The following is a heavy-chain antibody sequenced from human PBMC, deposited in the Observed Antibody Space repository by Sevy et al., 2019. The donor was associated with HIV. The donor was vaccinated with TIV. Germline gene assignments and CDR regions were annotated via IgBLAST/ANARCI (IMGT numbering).Heavy chain of an antibody. CDR2: IIPIFGTA. D-gene: IGHD6-13*01. CDR3: ARSGIATNWFDP. Sequence: ASVKVSCKASGGTFSSYAISWVRQAPGQGLEWMGGIIPIFGTANYAQMFQGRVTITADESTSTAYMELSSLRSEDTAVYYCARSGIATNWFDPWGQGTLVTVSS. V-gene: IGHV1-69*13. J-gene: IGHJ5*02. CDR1: GGTFSSYA.